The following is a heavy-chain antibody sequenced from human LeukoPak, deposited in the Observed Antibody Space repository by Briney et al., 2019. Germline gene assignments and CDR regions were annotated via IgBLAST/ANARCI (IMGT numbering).Heavy chain of an antibody. Sequence: ASVKVSRKASGGTFSSYAISWVRQAPGQGLEWMGGIIPIFGTANYAQKFQGRVTITTDESTSTAYMELSSLRSEDTAVYYCARSGYDYVEYYYYYMDVWGKGTTVTVSS. V-gene: IGHV1-69*05. D-gene: IGHD5-12*01. CDR1: GGTFSSYA. CDR2: IIPIFGTA. J-gene: IGHJ6*03. CDR3: ARSGYDYVEYYYYYMDV.